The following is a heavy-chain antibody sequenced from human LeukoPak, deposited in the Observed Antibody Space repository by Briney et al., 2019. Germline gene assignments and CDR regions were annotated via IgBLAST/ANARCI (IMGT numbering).Heavy chain of an antibody. CDR3: ARDSIPRGPMKPYYYYGMDV. J-gene: IGHJ6*02. D-gene: IGHD3-10*01. CDR2: IYYSGST. CDR1: GGSISSGGYY. V-gene: IGHV4-31*03. Sequence: PSQTLSLTCTVSGGSISSGGYYWSWIRQHPGKGLEWIGYIYYSGSTNYNPSLKSRVTISVDTSKNQFSLKLSSVTAADAAVYYCARDSIPRGPMKPYYYYGMDVWGQGTTVTVSS.